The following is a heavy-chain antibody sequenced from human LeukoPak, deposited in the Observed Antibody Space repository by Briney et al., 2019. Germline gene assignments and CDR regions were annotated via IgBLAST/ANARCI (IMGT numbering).Heavy chain of an antibody. CDR2: ISSSGSTI. J-gene: IGHJ3*02. V-gene: IGHV3-48*03. CDR1: GFTFSSYE. Sequence: PGGSLRLSCAASGFTFSSYEMNWVRQAPGKGLEWVSYISSSGSTIYYADSVKGRFTISRDNAKNSLYLQMNSLRAEDTAVYYCARVSLVSTVAFDIWGQGTMVTVSS. D-gene: IGHD2-15*01. CDR3: ARVSLVSTVAFDI.